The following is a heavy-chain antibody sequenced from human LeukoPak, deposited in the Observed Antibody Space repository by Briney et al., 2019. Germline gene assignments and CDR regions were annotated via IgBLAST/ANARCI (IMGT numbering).Heavy chain of an antibody. CDR1: GFTFSDFY. CDR2: ISTTGTTM. Sequence: GGSLRLSCAASGFTFSDFYMSWLRQTPGKGLEWVSYISTTGTTMDYAGSVKGRFTISRDNDKDSVYHQMNNLGAEDTAVCYCAKGHAYGMIWGKGTLVTVSS. CDR3: AKGHAYGMI. J-gene: IGHJ1*01. V-gene: IGHV3-11*01. D-gene: IGHD3-10*01.